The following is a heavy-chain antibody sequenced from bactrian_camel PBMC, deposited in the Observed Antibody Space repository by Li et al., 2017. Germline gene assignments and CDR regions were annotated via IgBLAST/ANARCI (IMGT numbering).Heavy chain of an antibody. J-gene: IGHJ4*01. Sequence: VQLVESGGGSVQTGGSLRLSCVGFGDTASSVCMAWFRHPPGKPGLEREGEGLAAIDSVGRVRYRDSVKGRFTISEDIAKDTVYLQMNSLKPEDTAMYSCQPFGSQWCVANYWGQGTQVTVS. D-gene: IGHD2*01. CDR2: IDSVGRV. V-gene: IGHV3S53*01. CDR1: GDTASSVC. CDR3: QPFGSQWCVANY.